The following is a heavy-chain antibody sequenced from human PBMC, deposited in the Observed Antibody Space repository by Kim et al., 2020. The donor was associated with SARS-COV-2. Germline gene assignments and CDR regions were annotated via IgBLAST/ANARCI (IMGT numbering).Heavy chain of an antibody. D-gene: IGHD3-22*01. CDR3: ARVYDSSGYYYDR. Sequence: SETLSLTCTVSGGSISSYYWSWIRQPPGKGLEWIGYIYYSGSTNYSPSLKSRVTISVDTSKNQFSLKLSSVTAADTAVYYCARVYDSSGYYYDRWGQGTLVTVSS. V-gene: IGHV4-59*01. J-gene: IGHJ5*02. CDR1: GGSISSYY. CDR2: IYYSGST.